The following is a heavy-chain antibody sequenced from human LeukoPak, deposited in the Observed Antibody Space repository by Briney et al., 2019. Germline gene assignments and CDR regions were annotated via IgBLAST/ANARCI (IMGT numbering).Heavy chain of an antibody. V-gene: IGHV4-59*08. CDR2: IYYSGST. CDR3: ARRASYSSSWSNYYFDC. D-gene: IGHD6-13*01. J-gene: IGHJ4*02. Sequence: SETLSLTCTVSGGSISSYYWSWIRQPPGKGREWIGYIYYSGSTNYNPSLKSRVTISVDTSKNQFSLKLSSVTAADTAVYYCARRASYSSSWSNYYFDCWGQGTLVTVSS. CDR1: GGSISSYY.